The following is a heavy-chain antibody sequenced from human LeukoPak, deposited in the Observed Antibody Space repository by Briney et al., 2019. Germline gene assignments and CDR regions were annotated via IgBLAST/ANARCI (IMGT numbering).Heavy chain of an antibody. J-gene: IGHJ4*02. Sequence: PSETLSLTCTVSGVSISSSNSYWGWIRQPPGKGLEWIGSIYYSGNTYYNASLKSQVSISIDTSKNQFSLRLTSVTAADTAVYYCASWEKWISHYWGQGTLVTVSS. CDR2: IYYSGNT. V-gene: IGHV4-39*01. CDR1: GVSISSSNSY. D-gene: IGHD5-12*01. CDR3: ASWEKWISHY.